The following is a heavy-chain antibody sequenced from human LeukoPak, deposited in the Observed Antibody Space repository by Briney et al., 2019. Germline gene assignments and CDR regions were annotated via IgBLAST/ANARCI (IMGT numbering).Heavy chain of an antibody. V-gene: IGHV3-64D*06. J-gene: IGHJ4*02. CDR2: ISSNGGST. CDR1: GFTFSTSA. D-gene: IGHD3-22*01. CDR3: VKLPYSDTSAYYVDY. Sequence: GGSLRLSCSASGFTFSTSAIHWVRQAPGKGLEYVSAISSNGGSTYYAGSVKGRFTISRDNSRNTLSLQMSSLRPEDTAVYYCVKLPYSDTSAYYVDYWGQGTLVTVSS.